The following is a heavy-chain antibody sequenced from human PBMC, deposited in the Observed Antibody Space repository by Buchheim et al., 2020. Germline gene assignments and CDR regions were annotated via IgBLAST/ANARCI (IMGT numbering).Heavy chain of an antibody. D-gene: IGHD3-10*01. Sequence: QVQLVESGGGVVQPGRSLRLSCAASGFTFSSYAMHWVRQAPGKGLEWVAVISYDGSNKYYADSVKGRFTISRDNSKNTLYLQMNSLRAEDTAVYYCARDDTYYYGSGSYQNYGMDVWGQGTT. CDR2: ISYDGSNK. J-gene: IGHJ6*02. CDR3: ARDDTYYYGSGSYQNYGMDV. V-gene: IGHV3-30*04. CDR1: GFTFSSYA.